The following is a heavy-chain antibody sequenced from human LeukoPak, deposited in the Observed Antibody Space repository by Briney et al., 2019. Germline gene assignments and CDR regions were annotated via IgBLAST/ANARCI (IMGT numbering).Heavy chain of an antibody. J-gene: IGHJ4*02. D-gene: IGHD5-18*01. CDR1: GFTFRSYG. Sequence: GGSLRLSCAASGFTFRSYGMHWVRQAPGKGLEWVAVLWYDGSNKYYTDSVKGRFTISRDNSKNTLYLQMNSLRAEDTAVYYCARGNTAMVTWGQGTLVTVSS. CDR2: LWYDGSNK. V-gene: IGHV3-33*01. CDR3: ARGNTAMVT.